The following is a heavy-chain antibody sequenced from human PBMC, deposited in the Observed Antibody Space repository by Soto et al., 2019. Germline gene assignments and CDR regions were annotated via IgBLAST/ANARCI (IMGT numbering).Heavy chain of an antibody. CDR2: ISFDGSKK. V-gene: IGHV3-30-3*01. D-gene: IGHD3-22*01. CDR3: ARGVFYYYGSSGYSPYY. Sequence: GGSLRLSCEGSGFTSSSYVMHWVRQAPGKGLEWVALISFDGSKKNYADSVKGRFTISRDNSKNMMYLQMNSLRPEDTAVYYCARGVFYYYGSSGYSPYYWGQGTLVTVSS. CDR1: GFTSSSYV. J-gene: IGHJ4*02.